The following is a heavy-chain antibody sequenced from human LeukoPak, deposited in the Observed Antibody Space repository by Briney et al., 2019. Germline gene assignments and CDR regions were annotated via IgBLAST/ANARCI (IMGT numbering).Heavy chain of an antibody. CDR1: GFTFSSSA. J-gene: IGHJ4*02. CDR2: IKSKTDGGTT. V-gene: IGHV3-15*01. CDR3: TTEVESFDY. Sequence: PGRSLRLSCAASGFTFSSSALHWVRQAPGKGLEWVGRIKSKTDGGTTDYAAPVKGRFTISRDDSKNTLYLQMNSLKTEDTAVYYCTTEVESFDYWGQGTLVTVSS.